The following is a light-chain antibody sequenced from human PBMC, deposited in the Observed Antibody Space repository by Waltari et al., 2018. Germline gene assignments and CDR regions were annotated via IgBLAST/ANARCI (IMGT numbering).Light chain of an antibody. J-gene: IGKJ2*01. V-gene: IGKV4-1*01. CDR3: QQYFSSPYT. CDR2: WAS. Sequence: DIVMTQSPDSLAVSLGERATINCRSSQSVLSTSNSKNYVAWYHQKAGQPPKLLSYWASTRESGVPDRFSGSGSGTDFTLTISGLQAEDVAVYYCQQYFSSPYTFGQGTKLEIK. CDR1: QSVLSTSNSKNY.